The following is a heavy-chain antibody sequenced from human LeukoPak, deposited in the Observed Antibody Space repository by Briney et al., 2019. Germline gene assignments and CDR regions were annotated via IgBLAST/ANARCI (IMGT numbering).Heavy chain of an antibody. Sequence: GGSLRLSCLASKFTFNNSAMTWVRQAPGKVLEWVSSISGSGDNMDYADSVKGRFTISGDNSKNTLYLQMNSLRAEDTAVYYCARVEWELIHDASNWYFDLWGRGTLVTVSS. D-gene: IGHD1-26*01. J-gene: IGHJ2*01. CDR3: ARVEWELIHDASNWYFDL. CDR1: KFTFNNSA. V-gene: IGHV3-23*01. CDR2: ISGSGDNM.